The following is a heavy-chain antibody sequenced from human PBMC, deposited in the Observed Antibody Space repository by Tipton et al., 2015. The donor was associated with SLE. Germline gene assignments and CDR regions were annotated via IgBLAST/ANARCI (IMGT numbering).Heavy chain of an antibody. CDR3: AWRISTSGAFDI. V-gene: IGHV3-23*01. Sequence: GSLRLSCVASGFTFSTYGMSWVRQSPGKGLAWVSSISGSDGIDGTTYHADSVKGRFTISRDNSKNTVYLQMNSVRVEDTAIYYCAWRISTSGAFDIWGQGTLVTVSS. CDR1: GFTFSTYG. CDR2: ISGSDGIDGTT. D-gene: IGHD2/OR15-2a*01. J-gene: IGHJ3*02.